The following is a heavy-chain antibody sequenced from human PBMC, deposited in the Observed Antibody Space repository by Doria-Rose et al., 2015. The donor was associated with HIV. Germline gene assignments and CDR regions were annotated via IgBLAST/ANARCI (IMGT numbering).Heavy chain of an antibody. CDR3: ARIKSSRWYHKYYFDF. J-gene: IGHJ4*02. CDR2: IFADDER. V-gene: IGHV2-26*01. Sequence: QVQLVQSGPVLVKPTETLTLTRTVSGVSLSSPGMGVSWIRQPPGKALEWLANIFADDERSYKTSLKSRLTISRGTSKSQVVLTMTDMDPVDTATYYCARIKSSRWYHKYYFDFWGQGTQVIVSA. CDR1: GVSLSSPGMG. D-gene: IGHD6-13*01.